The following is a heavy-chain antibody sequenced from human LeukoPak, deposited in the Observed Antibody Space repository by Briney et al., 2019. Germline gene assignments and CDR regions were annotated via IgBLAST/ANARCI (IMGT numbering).Heavy chain of an antibody. CDR1: GFTFSSYG. D-gene: IGHD6-13*01. CDR2: ISYDGSNK. J-gene: IGHJ4*02. Sequence: GGSLRLSCAASGFTFSSYGMHCVRQAPGRGLEWVAVISYDGSNKYYADSVKGRFTISRDNSKNTLYLQMNSLRAEDTAVYYCAKGPYSSSWYDYWGQGTLVTVSS. CDR3: AKGPYSSSWYDY. V-gene: IGHV3-30*18.